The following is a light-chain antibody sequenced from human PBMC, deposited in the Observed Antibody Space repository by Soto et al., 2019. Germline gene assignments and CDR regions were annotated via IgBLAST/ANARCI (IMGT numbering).Light chain of an antibody. Sequence: DTQMIQNHPTLSASVEDRDTITCRASQSISSWLAWYQQKPGKAPRLLIYDASSLESGVPARFSGSGSGTEFTLTISSLQSDDFAIYYCQQYNTYAGTFGQGTKVDIK. CDR1: QSISSW. CDR3: QQYNTYAGT. J-gene: IGKJ1*01. V-gene: IGKV1-5*01. CDR2: DAS.